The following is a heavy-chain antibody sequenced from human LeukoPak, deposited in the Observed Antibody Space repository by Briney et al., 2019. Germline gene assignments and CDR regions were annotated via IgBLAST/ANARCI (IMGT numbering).Heavy chain of an antibody. CDR3: ARGKTYYDISKDAFDI. J-gene: IGHJ3*02. V-gene: IGHV4-59*01. CDR1: SGSISSYY. CDR2: IYYSGST. D-gene: IGHD3-22*01. Sequence: PSETLSLTCTVSSGSISSYYWSWIRQPPAKGLEWIGDIYYSGSTNYNPSLKSRVTISVDTSKNQFSLKLSSVTAADTAVYYCARGKTYYDISKDAFDIWGQGTMVTVSS.